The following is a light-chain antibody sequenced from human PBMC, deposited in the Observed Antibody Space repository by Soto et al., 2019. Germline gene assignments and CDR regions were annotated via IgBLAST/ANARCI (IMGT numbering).Light chain of an antibody. CDR2: KAS. Sequence: DIQMTQSPSTLSASVGDRVIITCRASQSISSWVAWYQQKPGKGPKLLTYKASHLESGVPSRFSGSGSGTEFTLTISSLQPGDFATYYCQHYDSYSEAFGQGTKVDIK. V-gene: IGKV1-5*03. CDR3: QHYDSYSEA. J-gene: IGKJ1*01. CDR1: QSISSW.